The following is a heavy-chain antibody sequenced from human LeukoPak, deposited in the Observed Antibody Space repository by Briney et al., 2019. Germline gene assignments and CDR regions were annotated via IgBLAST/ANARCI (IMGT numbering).Heavy chain of an antibody. CDR2: IYSTGST. CDR3: ARDWGTWHAFGF. Sequence: SETLSLTCTVSGGSISSYYWSWIRQPAGEGLEWIGHIYSTGSTNYNPSLKSRVTLSVDRSKNQFSLRLNSVTAADTAVYYCARDWGTWHAFGFWGQGTVVTVSS. J-gene: IGHJ3*01. CDR1: GGSISSYY. V-gene: IGHV4-4*07. D-gene: IGHD3-16*01.